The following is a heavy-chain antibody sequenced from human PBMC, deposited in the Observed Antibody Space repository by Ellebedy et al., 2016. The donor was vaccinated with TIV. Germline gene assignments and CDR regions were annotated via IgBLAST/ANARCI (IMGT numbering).Heavy chain of an antibody. V-gene: IGHV3-23*01. CDR2: ISGSGGST. Sequence: GESLKISCAASGFTVSSYAMSWVRQAPGKGLEWVSAISGSGGSTYYADSVKGRFTISRDNSKNTLYLQMNSLRAEDTAVYYCASSRLPGSYRPYYFDYWGQGTLVTVSS. CDR3: ASSRLPGSYRPYYFDY. D-gene: IGHD3-16*02. CDR1: GFTVSSYA. J-gene: IGHJ4*02.